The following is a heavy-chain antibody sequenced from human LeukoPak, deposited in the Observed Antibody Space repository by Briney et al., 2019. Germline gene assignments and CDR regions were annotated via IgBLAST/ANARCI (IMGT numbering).Heavy chain of an antibody. Sequence: GSLILSCAASGFTFSSYAMHWVRQAPGKGLEYVSAISSNGVSTYYANSVKGRFTISRDNSKNTLYLQMGSLRAEDMAAYYCARSTSAAGTKALDYWGQGTLVTVSS. CDR2: ISSNGVST. V-gene: IGHV3-64*01. CDR1: GFTFSSYA. CDR3: ARSTSAAGTKALDY. D-gene: IGHD6-19*01. J-gene: IGHJ4*02.